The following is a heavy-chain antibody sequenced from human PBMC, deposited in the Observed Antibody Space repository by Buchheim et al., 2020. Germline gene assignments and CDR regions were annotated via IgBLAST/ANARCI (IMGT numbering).Heavy chain of an antibody. J-gene: IGHJ4*02. Sequence: EVQLVESGGGLVKPGGSLRLSCAASGFTFSNAWMNWVRQAPGKGLEWVGRIKSETDGGTTDYAASVEGRFTISRDDSENTLYLQMNSRETEDTAMYYCTTISVTFLGGGGARPDYWGQGTL. V-gene: IGHV3-15*01. CDR1: GFTFSNAW. CDR3: TTISVTFLGGGGARPDY. CDR2: IKSETDGGTT. D-gene: IGHD3-16*01.